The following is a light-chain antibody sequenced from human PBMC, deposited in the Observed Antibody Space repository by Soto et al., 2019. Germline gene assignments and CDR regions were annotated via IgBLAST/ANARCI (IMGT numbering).Light chain of an antibody. CDR1: QSITTW. J-gene: IGKJ1*01. V-gene: IGKV1-5*01. CDR2: DVS. Sequence: DIQMTQSPSTVSAYVGDSVTITCRASQSITTWLAWYQQRPGKAPKLLIYDVSSLQSGVPSRFSGSGSGTEFTLTINSLQSEDFAVYYCQHYNNWPSTFGQGTKVDIK. CDR3: QHYNNWPST.